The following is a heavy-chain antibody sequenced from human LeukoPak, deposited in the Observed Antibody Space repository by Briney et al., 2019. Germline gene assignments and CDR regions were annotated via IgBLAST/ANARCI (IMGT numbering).Heavy chain of an antibody. Sequence: GGSLRLSCAASGFTFSSYSMNWVRQAPGKGLEWVSYIGSSSSTIYYADSVKGRFTISRDNAKNSLYLQMNSLRAEDTAVYYCARERSSGWYYFDYWGQGTLVTVSS. CDR3: ARERSSGWYYFDY. CDR2: IGSSSSTI. V-gene: IGHV3-48*04. CDR1: GFTFSSYS. D-gene: IGHD6-19*01. J-gene: IGHJ4*02.